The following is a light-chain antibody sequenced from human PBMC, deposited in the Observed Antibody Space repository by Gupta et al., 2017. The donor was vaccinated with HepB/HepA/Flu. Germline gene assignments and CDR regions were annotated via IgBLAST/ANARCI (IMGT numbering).Light chain of an antibody. Sequence: QSVLTQPPSASGTPGQRVTISCSGSSSNIGSNYVYWYQQLPGTAPKLLIYRNNQRPSGVPDRFSGSKPGTSASLAINGLRSEDEAHYYCAAWDDSLSGLVFGGGTKLTVL. CDR1: SSNIGSNY. J-gene: IGLJ3*02. V-gene: IGLV1-47*01. CDR3: AAWDDSLSGLV. CDR2: RNN.